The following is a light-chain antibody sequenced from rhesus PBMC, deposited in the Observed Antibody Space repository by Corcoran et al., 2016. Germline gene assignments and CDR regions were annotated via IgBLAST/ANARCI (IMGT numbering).Light chain of an antibody. J-gene: IGKJ2*01. CDR2: KAS. Sequence: DIQMTQSPSSLSASVGDTVTITCRASQSISSWLAWYQQKTGKAPKLLIYKASTLQSGVPSRFSGSGSGTDFTLTIRSLQSEDFATYYCQQYSSSPYSFGQGTKVEIK. CDR1: QSISSW. CDR3: QQYSSSPYS. V-gene: IGKV1-22*01.